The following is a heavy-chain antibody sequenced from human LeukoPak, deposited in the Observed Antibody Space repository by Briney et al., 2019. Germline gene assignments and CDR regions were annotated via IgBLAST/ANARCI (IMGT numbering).Heavy chain of an antibody. V-gene: IGHV3-7*01. D-gene: IGHD4-17*01. CDR2: IKQDGVDK. J-gene: IGHJ6*03. CDR1: GFSFSSYW. CDR3: ARDQPLTVSTWGYFYYYMDV. Sequence: GGSLRLSCAASGFSFSSYWMSWVRQAPGKGLGWVADIKQDGVDKYYVDSVKGRFTISRDNAKNSLYLQMNSLRAEDTAVYFCARDQPLTVSTWGYFYYYMDVWGRGTTVTVSS.